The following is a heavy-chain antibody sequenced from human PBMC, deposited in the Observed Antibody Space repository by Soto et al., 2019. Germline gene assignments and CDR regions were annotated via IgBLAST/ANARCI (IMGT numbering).Heavy chain of an antibody. CDR2: IYYSGST. D-gene: IGHD2-15*01. CDR3: ARSLVVVAATPSSFDY. Sequence: QVQLQESGPGLVKPSQTLSLTCTVSGGSISSGGYYWSWIRQHPGKGLEWIGYIYYSGSTYYIPSLKSRVTLSVDTSKNQVSLKLSSVPAADTAVYYCARSLVVVAATPSSFDYWGQGTLVTVSS. V-gene: IGHV4-31*03. CDR1: GGSISSGGYY. J-gene: IGHJ4*02.